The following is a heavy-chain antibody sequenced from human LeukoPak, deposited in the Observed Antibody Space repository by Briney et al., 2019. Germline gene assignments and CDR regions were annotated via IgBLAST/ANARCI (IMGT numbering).Heavy chain of an antibody. D-gene: IGHD1-7*01. CDR1: GFSLRTSGVC. CDR2: IDWDDDK. V-gene: IGHV2-70*11. CDR3: ARTLSGTTSDY. J-gene: IGHJ4*02. Sequence: SGPALVKPTQTLTLACTFSGFSLRTSGVCVSWIRQPPGKALEWLARIDWDDDKYYSTSLKTRLTISKDASKSQVVLTMTNMDPVDTATYYCARTLSGTTSDYWGQGTLVTVSS.